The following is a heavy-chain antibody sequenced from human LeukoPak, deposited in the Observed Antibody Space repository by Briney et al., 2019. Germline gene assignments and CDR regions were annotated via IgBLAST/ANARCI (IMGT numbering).Heavy chain of an antibody. D-gene: IGHD2-2*01. V-gene: IGHV1-69*13. CDR2: IIPIFGTA. CDR3: AFSPDIVVVPAASPFDY. CDR1: GGTFSSYA. J-gene: IGHJ4*02. Sequence: ASVKVSCKASGGTFSSYAISWVRQAPGQGLEWMGGIIPIFGTANYAQKFQGRVTITADESTSTAYMELSSLRSEDTAVYYCAFSPDIVVVPAASPFDYWGQGTLVTVSS.